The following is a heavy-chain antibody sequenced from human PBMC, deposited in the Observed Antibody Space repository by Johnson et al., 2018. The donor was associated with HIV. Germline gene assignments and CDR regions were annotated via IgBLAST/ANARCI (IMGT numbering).Heavy chain of an antibody. CDR2: ISYDGGLK. CDR1: GFSFSSYA. V-gene: IGHV3-30*04. CDR3: ARDSGEQRRYAFDI. D-gene: IGHD3-10*01. Sequence: QVQLVESGGGVVQPGRSLRLSCAASGFSFSSYAMHWVRQAPGKGLEWVTVISYDGGLKYYADSVQGRFTISRDNSKNTLYLQMNSLRAEDTAIYYCARDSGEQRRYAFDIWGQGTMVTVSS. J-gene: IGHJ3*02.